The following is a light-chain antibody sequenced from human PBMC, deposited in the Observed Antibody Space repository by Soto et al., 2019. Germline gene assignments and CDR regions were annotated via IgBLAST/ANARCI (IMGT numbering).Light chain of an antibody. CDR1: QTISGD. J-gene: IGKJ1*01. CDR2: AAS. Sequence: DIQMTQSPSSLSASVGDRVTITCRASQTISGDLNWWQQKPGKAPKLLIYAASSLQSGVPSRFSGSGSGTDFTLTISSLQPEDFATYSCQQTYSTPWTFGQGTKVEI. CDR3: QQTYSTPWT. V-gene: IGKV1-39*01.